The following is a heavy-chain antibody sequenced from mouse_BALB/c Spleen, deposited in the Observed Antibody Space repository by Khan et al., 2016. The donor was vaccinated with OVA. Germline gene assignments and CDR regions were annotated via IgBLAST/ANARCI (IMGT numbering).Heavy chain of an antibody. Sequence: EVELVESGGGLVQPGGSRKLSCAASGFTFSRFGMHWVRQAPEKGLEWVAYISSGSSTIYYADTVKGRFTISRDNPKNTLFLQMTSLRSEDTAMYYCGRDSNFDYWGQGTTLTVSS. J-gene: IGHJ2*01. CDR1: GFTFSRFG. CDR3: GRDSNFDY. CDR2: ISSGSSTI. V-gene: IGHV5-17*02.